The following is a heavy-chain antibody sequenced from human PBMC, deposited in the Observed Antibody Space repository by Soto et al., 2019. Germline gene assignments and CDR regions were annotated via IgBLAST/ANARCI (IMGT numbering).Heavy chain of an antibody. CDR1: GFTFSSYT. V-gene: IGHV3-23*01. D-gene: IGHD3-22*01. CDR3: ANEGSFDSSGFYDYFHY. Sequence: EVQLLESGGGLVQPGGSLRLSCTASGFTFSSYTMSWVRQAPGQGLEWVSAISGSGGSTFYADSVKGRFAISRDNSKNTLFLQMNSLRADDTAVYYCANEGSFDSSGFYDYFHYGGQGTLVTVSS. CDR2: ISGSGGST. J-gene: IGHJ4*02.